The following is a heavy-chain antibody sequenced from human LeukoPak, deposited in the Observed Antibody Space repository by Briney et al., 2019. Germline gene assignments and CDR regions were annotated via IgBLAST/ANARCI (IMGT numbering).Heavy chain of an antibody. CDR1: GFTFSSYG. CDR3: AKELPVSGHAAEYFDY. J-gene: IGHJ4*02. V-gene: IGHV3-30*02. D-gene: IGHD5-12*01. CDR2: IRYDGSNK. Sequence: GGSLRLSCAASGFTFSSYGMHWVRQAPGKGLEWVAFIRYDGSNKYYADSVKGRFTISRDNSKNTLYLQMNSLRAEDTAVYYCAKELPVSGHAAEYFDYWGQGTLVTVSS.